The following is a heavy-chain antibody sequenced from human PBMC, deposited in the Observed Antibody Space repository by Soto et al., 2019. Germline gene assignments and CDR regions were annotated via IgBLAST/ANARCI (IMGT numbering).Heavy chain of an antibody. CDR3: AGGDRGAFDL. Sequence: EVQLVESGGGLVQPGESLRLSCAASGFTFSYYWMHWVRQTPGKGLLWVSHIHNDGSRTTYADSVKGRFTISRDNARNTVDLQMSSLRDDDTAVYYCAGGDRGAFDLWGQGTAVTVSS. CDR2: IHNDGSRT. D-gene: IGHD1-26*01. J-gene: IGHJ3*01. CDR1: GFTFSYYW. V-gene: IGHV3-74*03.